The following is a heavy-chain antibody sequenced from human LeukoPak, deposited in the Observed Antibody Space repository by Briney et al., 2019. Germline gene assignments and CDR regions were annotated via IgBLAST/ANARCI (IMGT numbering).Heavy chain of an antibody. J-gene: IGHJ4*02. Sequence: GGSLRLSCAASGFTFSSYSMNWVRQAPGKGLEWVSSISSSSSYIYCADSVKGRFTISRDNAKNSLYLQMNSLRAEDTAVYYCARSRYYYDSSGYPPPPYYFDYWGQGTLVTVSS. CDR3: ARSRYYYDSSGYPPPPYYFDY. CDR2: ISSSSSYI. CDR1: GFTFSSYS. D-gene: IGHD3-22*01. V-gene: IGHV3-21*01.